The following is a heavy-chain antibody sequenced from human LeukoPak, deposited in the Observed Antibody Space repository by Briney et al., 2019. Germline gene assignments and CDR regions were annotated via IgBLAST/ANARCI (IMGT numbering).Heavy chain of an antibody. Sequence: PSETLSLTCAVYGGSFSGYYWSWIRQPPGKGLEFIGHVHYSGTANYNPSLRSRVTISIDTSKKHFFLKLKSVTAADTAVYYCARSQWPVVSRFDYWGQGTLVSVSS. D-gene: IGHD3-22*01. CDR3: ARSQWPVVSRFDY. CDR2: VHYSGTA. V-gene: IGHV4-34*10. J-gene: IGHJ4*02. CDR1: GGSFSGYY.